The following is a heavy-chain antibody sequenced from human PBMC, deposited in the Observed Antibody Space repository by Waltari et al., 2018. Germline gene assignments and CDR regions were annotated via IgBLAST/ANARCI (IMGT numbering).Heavy chain of an antibody. V-gene: IGHV4-30-2*01. D-gene: IGHD3-3*01. J-gene: IGHJ5*02. CDR1: GGSISSGGYS. Sequence: QLQLQASASGLVKPSQTLSLTCPVSGGSISSGGYSWSWLRQPPGKGLEWIGYIYHSGSTYYNPSLKSRVTISVDRSKNQFSLKLSSVTAADTAVYYCARGPRGYDFWSGYSWWFDPWGQGTLVTVSS. CDR3: ARGPRGYDFWSGYSWWFDP. CDR2: IYHSGST.